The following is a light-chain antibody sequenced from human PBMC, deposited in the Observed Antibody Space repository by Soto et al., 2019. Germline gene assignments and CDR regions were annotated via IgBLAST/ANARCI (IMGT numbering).Light chain of an antibody. V-gene: IGLV2-11*01. CDR1: SSDVGGYNY. J-gene: IGLJ7*01. CDR3: CSYAGTYTEV. CDR2: DVS. Sequence: QSALTQPHSVSGSPGQSVTISCTGTSSDVGGYNYVSWYQQYAGKTPKLLIYDVSKRPSGVPDRFSGSKSGNTASLSISGLQAEDEADYYCCSYAGTYTEVFGGGTQLTVL.